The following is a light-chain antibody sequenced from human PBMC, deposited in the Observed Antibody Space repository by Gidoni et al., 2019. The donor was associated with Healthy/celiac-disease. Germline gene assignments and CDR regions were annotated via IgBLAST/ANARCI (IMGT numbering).Light chain of an antibody. V-gene: IGKV1-33*01. CDR3: QQYDNLPPELT. CDR1: QDISNY. Sequence: IHLTRSQSSLSASEGDTVTITCQASQDISNYLNWYQHKPGKAPKLLIYDASNLETGVPARFSGSGSGTDFTFTISSLQPEDIATYYCQQYDNLPPELTFGGGTKVEIK. J-gene: IGKJ4*01. CDR2: DAS.